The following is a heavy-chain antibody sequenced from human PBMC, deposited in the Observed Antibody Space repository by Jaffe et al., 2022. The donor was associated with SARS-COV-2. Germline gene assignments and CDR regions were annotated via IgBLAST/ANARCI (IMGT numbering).Heavy chain of an antibody. CDR2: INTYNGNT. Sequence: QVQLVQSGAELRKPGASVQVSCKASGYTFTSFGISWVRQAPGQGLEWMGWINTYNGNTNYAQNLQGRVSMTTDTSTTTAYMELRSLSSDDTALYYCARESYFDFWSGFRDNWGQGTLLTVSS. CDR3: ARESYFDFWSGFRDN. J-gene: IGHJ4*02. D-gene: IGHD3-3*01. CDR1: GYTFTSFG. V-gene: IGHV1-18*01.